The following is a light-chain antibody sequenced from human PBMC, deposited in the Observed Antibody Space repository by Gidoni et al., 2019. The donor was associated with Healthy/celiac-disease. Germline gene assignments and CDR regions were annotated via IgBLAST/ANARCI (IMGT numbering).Light chain of an antibody. CDR1: SSNIGT. V-gene: IGLV1-47*01. CDR3: AAWDDSLSGVV. J-gene: IGLJ2*01. CDR2: RNN. Sequence: QSVLTQPPSTSGTPGQRVTISRSGSSSNIGTAPNLLIYRNNQRPSGVPDRFSGSKSGPSASLAISGLRSEDEADYYCAAWDDSLSGVVFGGGTKLTVL.